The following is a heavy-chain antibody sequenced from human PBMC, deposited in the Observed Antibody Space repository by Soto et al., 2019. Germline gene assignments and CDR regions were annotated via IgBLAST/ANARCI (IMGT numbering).Heavy chain of an antibody. J-gene: IGHJ5*02. CDR3: ARENGVSIRGGITIFGVVIGWFDP. CDR2: IKQDGSEK. V-gene: IGHV3-7*03. Sequence: PGGSLRLSCAASGFSFSSYWMSWVRQAPGKGLEWVANIKQDGSEKYYVDSVKGRFTISRDNAKNSLYLQMNSLRAEDTAVYYCARENGVSIRGGITIFGVVIGWFDPWGQGTLVTVSS. CDR1: GFSFSSYW. D-gene: IGHD3-3*01.